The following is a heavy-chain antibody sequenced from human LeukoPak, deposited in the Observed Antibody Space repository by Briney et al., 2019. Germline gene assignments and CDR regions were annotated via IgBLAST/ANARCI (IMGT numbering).Heavy chain of an antibody. CDR2: ISYSGTT. CDR3: ARDILRYYGSGSYYKYGPTNWFDP. D-gene: IGHD3-10*01. Sequence: SETLSLTCTVSSASITSSPHFWAWIRQSPGKGLEWIGSISYSGTTYYNPSLKSRVTISVDTSKNQFSLKLSSVTAADTAVYYCARDILRYYGSGSYYKYGPTNWFDPWGQGTLVTVSS. V-gene: IGHV4-39*07. J-gene: IGHJ5*02. CDR1: SASITSSPHF.